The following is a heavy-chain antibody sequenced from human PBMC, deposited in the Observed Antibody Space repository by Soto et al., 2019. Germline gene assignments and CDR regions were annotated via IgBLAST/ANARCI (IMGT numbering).Heavy chain of an antibody. CDR2: IYPGDSDT. Sequence: GDSLKISGKGSGYSFTSYWIGWVRQMPGKGLEWMGIIYPGDSDTRYSPSFQGQVTISADKSISTAYLQWSSLKASDTAMYYCASTSIAAAGKDYNWFDSWGQGTLVTVSS. CDR3: ASTSIAAAGKDYNWFDS. J-gene: IGHJ5*01. D-gene: IGHD6-13*01. V-gene: IGHV5-51*01. CDR1: GYSFTSYW.